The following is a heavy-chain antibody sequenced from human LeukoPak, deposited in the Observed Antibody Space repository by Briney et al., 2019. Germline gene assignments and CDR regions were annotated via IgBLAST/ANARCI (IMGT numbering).Heavy chain of an antibody. CDR2: IYSGGST. CDR1: GFTVSSNY. Sequence: GGSLRLSCAASGFTVSSNYMSWVRQAPGKGLEWVSVIYSGGSTYYADSVKGRFTISRDNSKSTLYLQMNSLRAEDTAVYYCARDFPGTSDYWGQGTLVTVSS. CDR3: ARDFPGTSDY. J-gene: IGHJ4*02. D-gene: IGHD1-1*01. V-gene: IGHV3-53*01.